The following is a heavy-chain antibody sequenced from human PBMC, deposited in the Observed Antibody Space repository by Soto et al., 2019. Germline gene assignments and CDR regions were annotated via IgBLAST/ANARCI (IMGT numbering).Heavy chain of an antibody. CDR2: ISWNSGSI. CDR3: AKGAWGDGYNSNWCDP. Sequence: EVQLVESGGGLVQPGRSLRLSCAASGFTFDDYAIRWVRQAPGKGLEWVSGISWNSGSIGYADSVKGRFTIAKDNAKNSLDLQLNSLRAEDTALSYCAKGAWGDGYNSNWCDPWGQRTLV. CDR1: GFTFDDYA. D-gene: IGHD5-12*01. V-gene: IGHV3-9*01. J-gene: IGHJ5*02.